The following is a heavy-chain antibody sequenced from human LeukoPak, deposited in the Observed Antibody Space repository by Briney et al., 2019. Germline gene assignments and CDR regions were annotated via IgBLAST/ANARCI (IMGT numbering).Heavy chain of an antibody. V-gene: IGHV3-23*01. J-gene: IGHJ3*02. CDR3: AKDALHYGSKAFDI. Sequence: GGSLRLSCAASGFTFSSYVLTWVRQAPGKGLEWVSAISGSGDRIYYADSVKGRFTISRDNSKNTLYLQMNSLRAEDTAVYYCAKDALHYGSKAFDIWGQGTMVTVSS. D-gene: IGHD3-10*01. CDR2: ISGSGDRI. CDR1: GFTFSSYV.